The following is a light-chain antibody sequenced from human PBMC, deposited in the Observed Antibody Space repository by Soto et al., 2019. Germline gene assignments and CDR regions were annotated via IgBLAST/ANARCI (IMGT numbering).Light chain of an antibody. CDR1: SSDVGGCKF. CDR2: EVS. CDR3: RSCAGSNNPYV. J-gene: IGLJ1*01. Sequence: QSALTQPPSASGSPGQSVTISCTGTSSDVGGCKFVSWYQQYPGKAPKLIIYEVSKRPSGVPDRFSGSKSGNTASRTGSGLQAEDEADYYCRSCAGSNNPYVFGTGTQVTVL. V-gene: IGLV2-8*01.